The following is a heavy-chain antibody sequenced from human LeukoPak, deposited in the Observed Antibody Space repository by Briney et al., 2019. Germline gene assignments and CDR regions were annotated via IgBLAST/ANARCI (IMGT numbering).Heavy chain of an antibody. CDR1: GGSFSGYY. CDR3: ARFGSSTWYKGAFDI. J-gene: IGHJ3*02. V-gene: IGHV4-34*12. Sequence: PSETLSLTCAVYGGSFSGYYWSWIRQPPGKGLEWIGEIVHSGNTKYNPSLKSRVTISVDTSKNQFSLNLTSVAAADTAVCYCARFGSSTWYKGAFDIWGQGTMVTVAS. CDR2: IVHSGNT. D-gene: IGHD6-13*01.